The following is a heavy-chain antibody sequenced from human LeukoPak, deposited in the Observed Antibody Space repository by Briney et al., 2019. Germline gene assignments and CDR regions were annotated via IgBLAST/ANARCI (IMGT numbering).Heavy chain of an antibody. CDR2: ISSSGSTI. J-gene: IGHJ4*02. CDR1: GFTFSSYE. V-gene: IGHV3-48*03. Sequence: PGGSLRLSCAASGFTFSSYEMNWVRQAPGKGLEWVSYISSSGSTIYYADSVKGRFTISRDNAKNSLYLQMNSLRAEDTAVYYCASSGIAAAPIDYWGQGTLVTVSS. CDR3: ASSGIAAAPIDY. D-gene: IGHD6-13*01.